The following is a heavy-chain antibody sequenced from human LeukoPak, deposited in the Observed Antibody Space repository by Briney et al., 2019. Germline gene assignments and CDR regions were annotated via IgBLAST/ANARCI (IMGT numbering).Heavy chain of an antibody. CDR1: GFTFCSYA. CDR3: AKGFRRQLVGYHPIT. CDR2: ISGSGGST. V-gene: IGHV3-23*01. D-gene: IGHD6-13*01. Sequence: PGGSLRLSSAASGFTFCSYAMSSVRPAPGKGLEWVSAISGSGGSTYSADSVKRRFTISRDNATTTLYLQMNSRRADDTAVYYYAKGFRRQLVGYHPITWGQGTLVTVSS. J-gene: IGHJ4*02.